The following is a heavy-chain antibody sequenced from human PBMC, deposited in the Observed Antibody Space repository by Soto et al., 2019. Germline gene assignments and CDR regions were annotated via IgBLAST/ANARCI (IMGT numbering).Heavy chain of an antibody. V-gene: IGHV3-48*03. J-gene: IGHJ4*02. CDR3: ARDFGIVGALPDY. Sequence: PGGSLRLSCAASGFTFSSYEMNWVRQAPGKGLEWVSYISGSGDAIYYADSVKGRFTVSRDNAKKSLYLQMHSLRAEDTAVYYCARDFGIVGALPDYWGQGTLVTVSS. CDR2: ISGSGDAI. CDR1: GFTFSSYE. D-gene: IGHD1-26*01.